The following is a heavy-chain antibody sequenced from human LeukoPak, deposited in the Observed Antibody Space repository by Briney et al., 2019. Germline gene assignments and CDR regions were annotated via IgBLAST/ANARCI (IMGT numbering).Heavy chain of an antibody. D-gene: IGHD4-17*01. J-gene: IGHJ6*03. Sequence: SETLSLTCSVSGGSMTNNYWGWIRQPPGKGLEWIGYISYTGSTSYNPSPKSRVTIFLETPRNQFSLEVGSVIAADTAVYYCARLQSANHDNGYYTGGFYYMDVWGKGTTVTVSS. CDR3: ARLQSANHDNGYYTGGFYYMDV. CDR2: ISYTGST. V-gene: IGHV4-59*08. CDR1: GGSMTNNY.